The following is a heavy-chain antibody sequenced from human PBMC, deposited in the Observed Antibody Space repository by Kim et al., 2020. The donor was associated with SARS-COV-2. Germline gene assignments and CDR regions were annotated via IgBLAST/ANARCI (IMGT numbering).Heavy chain of an antibody. D-gene: IGHD3-10*01. J-gene: IGHJ6*02. V-gene: IGHV3-7*01. CDR2: IYQDGSEK. CDR3: ARKGNYNYYYGMDV. Sequence: GGSLRLSCPASGFTFSRYWMTWVRQAPGKGLEWVANIYQDGSEKYYLDSVKGRFTISRDNAKNLVYLQMNSLRAEDTAVYYCARKGNYNYYYGMDVWGQGTTVTVSS. CDR1: GFTFSRYW.